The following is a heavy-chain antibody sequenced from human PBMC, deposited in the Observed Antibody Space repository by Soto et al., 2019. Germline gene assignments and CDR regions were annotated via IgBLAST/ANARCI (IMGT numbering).Heavy chain of an antibody. D-gene: IGHD6-13*01. CDR1: GFTFSSYA. V-gene: IGHV3-23*01. CDR2: ISGSGGST. Sequence: EVQLLESGGGLVQPGGSLRLSCAASGFTFSSYAMSWARQAPGKGLEWVSAISGSGGSTYYADSVKGRFTISRDNSKNTLYLQMNSLRAEDTALYYCAKENGYSSSWFEFDYWGQGTLVTVSS. J-gene: IGHJ4*02. CDR3: AKENGYSSSWFEFDY.